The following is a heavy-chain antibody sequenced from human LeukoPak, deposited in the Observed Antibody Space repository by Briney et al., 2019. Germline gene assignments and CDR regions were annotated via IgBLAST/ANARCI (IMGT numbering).Heavy chain of an antibody. J-gene: IGHJ3*02. CDR3: ARPRVTGTATVSFDI. V-gene: IGHV4-59*08. Sequence: SETLSLTCTVSGGSISSYYWSWIRQPPGKGLEWIGYIYYSGSTNYNPSLKSRVTISVDTSKNQFSLKLSSVTAADTAVYYCARPRVTGTATVSFDIWGQGAMVTVSS. CDR1: GGSISSYY. D-gene: IGHD1-7*01. CDR2: IYYSGST.